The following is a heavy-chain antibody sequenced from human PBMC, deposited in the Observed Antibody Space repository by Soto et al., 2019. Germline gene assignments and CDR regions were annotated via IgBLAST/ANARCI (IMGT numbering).Heavy chain of an antibody. J-gene: IGHJ4*02. V-gene: IGHV4-31*03. CDR2: IYYSGST. D-gene: IGHD3-16*01. CDR1: AGSISSGGYY. Sequence: PSETLSLTCTVSAGSISSGGYYWSWIRQHPGKGLEWIGYIYYSGSTYYNPSLKSRVTISVDTSKNQFSLKLSSVTAADTAVYYCARGDYDYIWGRWGQGTLVTVSS. CDR3: ARGDYDYIWGR.